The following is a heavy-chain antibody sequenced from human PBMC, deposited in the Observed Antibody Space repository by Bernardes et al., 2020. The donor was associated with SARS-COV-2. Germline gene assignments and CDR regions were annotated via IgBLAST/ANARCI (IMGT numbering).Heavy chain of an antibody. CDR1: GFTFSGSA. CDR2: IRSKANSYAT. D-gene: IGHD5-12*01. Sequence: GGSLRLSCAASGFTFSGSAMHWVRQASGKGLEWVGRIRSKANSYATAYAASVKGRFTISRDDSKNTAYLQMNSLKTEDTAVYYCWAYPNVAPRFDYWGQGTLVTVSS. J-gene: IGHJ4*02. CDR3: WAYPNVAPRFDY. V-gene: IGHV3-73*01.